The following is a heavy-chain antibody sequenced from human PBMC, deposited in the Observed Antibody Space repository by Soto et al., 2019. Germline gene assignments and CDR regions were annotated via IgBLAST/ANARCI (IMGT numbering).Heavy chain of an antibody. V-gene: IGHV3-11*01. CDR3: ARERTYYDILTGYSRFDY. CDR1: GFTFSDYY. CDR2: ISSSGSTI. J-gene: IGHJ4*02. D-gene: IGHD3-9*01. Sequence: GGSLRLSCAASGFTFSDYYMSWIRQAPGKGLEWVSYISSSGSTIYYADSVKGRFTISRDNAKNSLYLQMSSLRAEDTAVYYCARERTYYDILTGYSRFDYWGQGTLVTVSS.